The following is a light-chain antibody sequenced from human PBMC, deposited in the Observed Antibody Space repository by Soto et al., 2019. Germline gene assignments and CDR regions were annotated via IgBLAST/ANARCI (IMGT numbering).Light chain of an antibody. CDR3: SSYTSSSTYV. CDR1: SSDVGASNY. CDR2: DVN. Sequence: ALTQPASVSGSPGQSITISCTGTSSDVGASNYVSWYQQHPAKAPKLIISDVNYRPSGVSNRFSGSKSGNTASLTISGLQVEDEADYYCSSYTSSSTYVFGTGTKVTVL. V-gene: IGLV2-14*01. J-gene: IGLJ1*01.